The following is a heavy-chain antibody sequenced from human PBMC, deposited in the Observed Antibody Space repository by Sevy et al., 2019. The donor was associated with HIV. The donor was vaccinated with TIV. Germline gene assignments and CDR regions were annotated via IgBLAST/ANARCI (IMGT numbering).Heavy chain of an antibody. CDR3: AKEKRKGSSSWYFGWFDP. Sequence: GGSLRLSCAASGFPFTTYAVHWVRQAPGKGLEWLAVISFNGGNKFYADSVRGRFTISRDNSKNTLYLQMNSLRAEDTAVYYCAKEKRKGSSSWYFGWFDPWGQGTLVTVSS. CDR1: GFPFTTYA. D-gene: IGHD6-13*01. CDR2: ISFNGGNK. V-gene: IGHV3-30-3*01. J-gene: IGHJ5*02.